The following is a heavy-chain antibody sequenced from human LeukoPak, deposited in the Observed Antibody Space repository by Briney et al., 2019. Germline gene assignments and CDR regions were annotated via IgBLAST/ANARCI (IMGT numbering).Heavy chain of an antibody. D-gene: IGHD1-7*01. CDR1: GFSFSSYA. Sequence: GGSLRLSCAASGFSFSSYAMSWVRQAPGKGLEWVSVMSGSGGSTYYADSVKGRFTISRDNSKNTLYLQMNSLRAEDTAVYYCAKNAEREKHFTPKRYKWNSYFDYWGQGTLVTVSS. CDR2: MSGSGGST. V-gene: IGHV3-23*01. J-gene: IGHJ4*02. CDR3: AKNAEREKHFTPKRYKWNSYFDY.